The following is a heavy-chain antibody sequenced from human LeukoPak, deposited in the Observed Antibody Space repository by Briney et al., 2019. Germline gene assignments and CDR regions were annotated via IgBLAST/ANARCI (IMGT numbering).Heavy chain of an antibody. V-gene: IGHV1-18*04. CDR1: GYTFTNFG. CDR2: ISTYNGNT. J-gene: IGHJ1*01. Sequence: ASVKVSCKASGYTFTNFGISWVRQAPGQRPEWMGWISTYNGNTNYAQNLQDRVTLTTDTSTTTVHMELRSLRSDDTAVYYCARDKDEDYDTSGMFQYWGQGTLVTVSS. D-gene: IGHD3-22*01. CDR3: ARDKDEDYDTSGMFQY.